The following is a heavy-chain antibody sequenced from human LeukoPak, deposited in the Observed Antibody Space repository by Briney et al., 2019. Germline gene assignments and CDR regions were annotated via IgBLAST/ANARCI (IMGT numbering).Heavy chain of an antibody. Sequence: PGGSLRLSCAASGFPFDDYATHWVRQAPGKGLEWVSGISWNSGSIGYADSVKGRFTISRDNAKNSLYLQMNSLRAEDTALYYCAKGLAVADPYYFDYWGQGTLVTVSS. J-gene: IGHJ4*02. CDR2: ISWNSGSI. CDR1: GFPFDDYA. V-gene: IGHV3-9*01. CDR3: AKGLAVADPYYFDY. D-gene: IGHD6-19*01.